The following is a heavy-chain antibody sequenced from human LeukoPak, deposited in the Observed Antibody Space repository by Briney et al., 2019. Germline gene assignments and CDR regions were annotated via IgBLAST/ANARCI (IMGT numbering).Heavy chain of an antibody. Sequence: GSLRLSCGASGFTFSSYWMHWVRQAPGKGLVWVSRINNDGSSTSYADSVQGRFTISRDNAKNTLYLQMNSLRAEDTAVYYCARDRYFDWLYDYWGQGTLVTVSS. CDR3: ARDRYFDWLYDY. D-gene: IGHD3-9*01. J-gene: IGHJ4*02. V-gene: IGHV3-74*01. CDR2: INNDGSST. CDR1: GFTFSSYW.